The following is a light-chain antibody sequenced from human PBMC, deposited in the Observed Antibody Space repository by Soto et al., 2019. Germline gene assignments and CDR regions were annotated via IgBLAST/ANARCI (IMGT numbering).Light chain of an antibody. V-gene: IGLV5-39*01. CDR3: AIWYSNSWV. Sequence: QSVLTQPTSLSASPGASVRLTCTLRSGINIGAYTIFWYQQKPGSLPRYLLSYKSDSDKQQGSGVPSRFSGSKDASTNAGLLVISGLQSEDEADYYCAIWYSNSWVFGGGTKLTVL. J-gene: IGLJ3*02. CDR2: YKSDSDK. CDR1: SGINIGAYT.